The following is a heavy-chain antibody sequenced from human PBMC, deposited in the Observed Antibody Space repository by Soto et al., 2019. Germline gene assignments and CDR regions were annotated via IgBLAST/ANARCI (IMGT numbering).Heavy chain of an antibody. Sequence: SETLSLTCAVYGGSFRGYYGSWIRQPPGKGLEWIGEINHSGSTNYNPSLKSRVTISVDTSKNQFSLKLTSVTAADTAVYYCTRELYSYGPTNWFDPWGQGTLVTVSS. CDR1: GGSFRGYY. CDR2: INHSGST. D-gene: IGHD5-18*01. J-gene: IGHJ5*02. CDR3: TRELYSYGPTNWFDP. V-gene: IGHV4-34*01.